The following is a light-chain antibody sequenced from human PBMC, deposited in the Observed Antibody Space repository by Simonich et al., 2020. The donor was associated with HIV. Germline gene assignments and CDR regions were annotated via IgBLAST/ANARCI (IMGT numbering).Light chain of an antibody. CDR1: QSLLSSNGYNY. Sequence: DIVMTQSPLSLPVTPGEPASISCRSSQSLLSSNGYNYLDWYLQKPGQSPQLLIYLGSNRASGVPDRFSGSGSGTDFTLKISRVEAEDVGVYYCMQALQTRTFGQGTRLDIK. CDR2: LGS. V-gene: IGKV2-28*01. CDR3: MQALQTRT. J-gene: IGKJ5*01.